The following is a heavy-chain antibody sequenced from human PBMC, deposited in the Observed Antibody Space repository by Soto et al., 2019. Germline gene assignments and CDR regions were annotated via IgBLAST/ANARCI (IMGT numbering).Heavy chain of an antibody. V-gene: IGHV3-7*01. D-gene: IGHD2-21*02. Sequence: PGGSLRLSCAVSGFTFGSYWMNWVRLIPGKGLEWVAYIKPDGSATYYVDSVKGRFTISRDNAKNSLYLQMNSLRVEDTSVYYCARAGYCGPGCCYYFDYWGQGTLVTVSS. CDR1: GFTFGSYW. CDR2: IKPDGSAT. CDR3: ARAGYCGPGCCYYFDY. J-gene: IGHJ4*02.